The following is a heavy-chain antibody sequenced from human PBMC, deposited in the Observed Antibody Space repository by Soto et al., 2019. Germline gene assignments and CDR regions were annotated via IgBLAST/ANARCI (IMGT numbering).Heavy chain of an antibody. D-gene: IGHD4-17*01. CDR1: GFTFTDYY. CDR2: ISSSGSTI. CDR3: ARVGSYGDYEIDYYYYMDV. V-gene: IGHV3-11*01. J-gene: IGHJ6*03. Sequence: GGSLKLSSAASGFTFTDYYMSWICEAPGKGLEWVSYISSSGSTIYYADSVKGRFTISRDNAKNSLYLQMNSLRAEDTAVYYCARVGSYGDYEIDYYYYMDVWGKGT.